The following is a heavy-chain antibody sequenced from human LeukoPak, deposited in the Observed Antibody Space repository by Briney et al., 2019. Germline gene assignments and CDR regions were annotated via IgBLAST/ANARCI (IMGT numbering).Heavy chain of an antibody. J-gene: IGHJ4*02. CDR3: AKGTLPYCSGAACYPFDF. CDR2: ICGRGGST. V-gene: IGHV3-23*01. Sequence: GGSLRLSCVGSGFTFSSYTMTWVRQAPGKGLEWVSAICGRGGSTYYADSVKGRFTISRDNSKNTVYLQMNSLRADDTAVYYCAKGTLPYCSGAACYPFDFWGQGTLVTVSS. D-gene: IGHD2-15*01. CDR1: GFTFSSYT.